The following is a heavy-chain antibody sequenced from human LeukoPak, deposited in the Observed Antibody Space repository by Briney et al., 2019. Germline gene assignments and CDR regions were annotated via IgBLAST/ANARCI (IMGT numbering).Heavy chain of an antibody. V-gene: IGHV1-2*02. D-gene: IGHD5-18*01. J-gene: IGHJ4*02. Sequence: SLKVSRKPSLYTLTRYYMRSVRQAPGQGLEWVGWINPLSGGTHYAQKIQGRVTMTRDTSISTASMELSRLRSDDTAVYFCARARGYSYGLSFDYWGQGTLVTVSS. CDR2: INPLSGGT. CDR3: ARARGYSYGLSFDY. CDR1: LYTLTRYY.